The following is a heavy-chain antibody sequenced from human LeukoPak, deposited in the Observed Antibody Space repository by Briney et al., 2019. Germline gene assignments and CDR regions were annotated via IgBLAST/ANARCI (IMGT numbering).Heavy chain of an antibody. CDR3: AREGATTPYFDY. CDR1: GYTFTNYG. J-gene: IGHJ4*02. Sequence: ASVTVSCTASGYTFTNYGITWVRQAPGQGLEWMGWISAYNGNTNYAQKLQGRVTMTTDTSTSTTYMELRSLRSDDTAVYYCAREGATTPYFDYWGQGTLVTVSS. CDR2: ISAYNGNT. V-gene: IGHV1-18*01. D-gene: IGHD1-26*01.